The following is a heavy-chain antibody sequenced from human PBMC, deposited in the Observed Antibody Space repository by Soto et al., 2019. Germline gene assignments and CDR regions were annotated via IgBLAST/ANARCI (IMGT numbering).Heavy chain of an antibody. V-gene: IGHV3-48*01. CDR1: GFAFISYS. J-gene: IGHJ6*03. Sequence: GGSLRLSCAASGFAFISYSMNWVRQAPGKGLEWVSHISSSSATIYYTDSVKGRFTISRDNAKNSLFLQMNSLRAEDTAVYYCARVYYYYYMDVWGKGTTVTVSS. CDR2: ISSSSATI. CDR3: ARVYYYYYMDV.